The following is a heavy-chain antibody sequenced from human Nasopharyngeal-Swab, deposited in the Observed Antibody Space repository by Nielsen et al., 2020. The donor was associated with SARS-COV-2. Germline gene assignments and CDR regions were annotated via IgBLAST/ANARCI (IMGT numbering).Heavy chain of an antibody. V-gene: IGHV3-48*03. D-gene: IGHD5-12*01. CDR1: GFTFSSYE. J-gene: IGHJ5*02. Sequence: GGSLRLSCAASGFTFSSYEMNWVRQAPGKGLEWVSYISSSGSTIYYADSVKGRSTISRDNAKNSLYLQMNSLRAEDTAVYYCARVSGYSGYDFYNWFDPWGQGTLVTVSS. CDR3: ARVSGYSGYDFYNWFDP. CDR2: ISSSGSTI.